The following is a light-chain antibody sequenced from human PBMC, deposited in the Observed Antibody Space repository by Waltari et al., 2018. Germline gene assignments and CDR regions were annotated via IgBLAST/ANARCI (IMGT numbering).Light chain of an antibody. J-gene: IGKJ1*01. CDR3: QKYERLPAT. CDR2: DIS. CDR1: QSIGRS. V-gene: IGKV3-20*01. Sequence: EIVLTQSPGTLSLSLGDRATLSCRASQSIGRSVVWYQQRPGQAPRLLIYDISRRATGIPDRFSGSGYGTDFSLTISRLEPEDFAVYYCQKYERLPATFGQGTTMEIK.